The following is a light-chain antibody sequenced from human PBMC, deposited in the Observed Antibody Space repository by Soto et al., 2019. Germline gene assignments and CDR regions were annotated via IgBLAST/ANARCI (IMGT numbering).Light chain of an antibody. V-gene: IGKV3D-15*01. CDR1: QSVSSN. J-gene: IGKJ1*01. CDR3: QQYGRSPRT. CDR2: DAS. Sequence: EIVMTQSPATLSVSPGERATLSCRASQSVSSNLAWYQQKPGQAPRLLIYDASNRATGIPARFSGSGSGTDFTLTISSLEPEDFAVYYCQQYGRSPRTFGQGTKVDIK.